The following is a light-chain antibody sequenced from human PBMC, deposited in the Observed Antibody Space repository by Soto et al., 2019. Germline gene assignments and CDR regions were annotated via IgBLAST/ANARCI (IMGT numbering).Light chain of an antibody. Sequence: QSALTQPASVSGSPGQSITISCTGTSSDVGGYNYVSWYQQHPGKAPKLMIFEVSNRPSGVSYRFSGSKSGNTASLTISGLQAEDEADYYCSPYTSSSSLYVFGTGTKVTVL. J-gene: IGLJ1*01. CDR1: SSDVGGYNY. V-gene: IGLV2-14*01. CDR2: EVS. CDR3: SPYTSSSSLYV.